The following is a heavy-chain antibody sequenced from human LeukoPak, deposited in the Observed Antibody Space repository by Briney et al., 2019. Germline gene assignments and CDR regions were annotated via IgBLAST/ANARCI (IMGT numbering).Heavy chain of an antibody. CDR2: INPNSGAT. V-gene: IGHV1-2*03. J-gene: IGHJ4*02. CDR3: ARYTAMVRGFDY. Sequence: EASVKASCKASGYTFTDYYMHWVQQAPGHGLEWMGWINPNSGATNFAQKFQGRVTMTRDTSISTAYMELSRLRSDDTAVYYCARYTAMVRGFDYWGQGALVTVSS. CDR1: GYTFTDYY. D-gene: IGHD5-18*01.